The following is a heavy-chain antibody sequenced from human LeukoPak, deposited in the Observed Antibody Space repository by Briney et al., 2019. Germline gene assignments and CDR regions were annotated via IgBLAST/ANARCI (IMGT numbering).Heavy chain of an antibody. J-gene: IGHJ6*02. CDR2: INPNSGGT. Sequence: ASVKVSCKASGYTFTGYYMHWVRQAPGQGLEWMGWINPNSGGTNYAQKFQGRVTMTRDTSISTAYMEPSRLRSDDTAVYYCARAMVRPYYYGMDVWGQGTTVTVSS. D-gene: IGHD3-10*01. CDR3: ARAMVRPYYYGMDV. CDR1: GYTFTGYY. V-gene: IGHV1-2*02.